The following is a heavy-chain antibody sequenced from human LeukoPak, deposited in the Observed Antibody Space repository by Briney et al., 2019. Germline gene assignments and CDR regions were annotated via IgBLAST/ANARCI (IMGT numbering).Heavy chain of an antibody. CDR3: AKDKYYGTGTYRELDY. CDR2: IIGDGGGT. J-gene: IGHJ4*02. Sequence: GGSLRLSCAASGFTFDDYAMHWVRQAPGKGLQWVSLIIGDGGGTYHADSVKGRFTISRDNSKNSLYLQMNSLKTEDTALYFCAKDKYYGTGTYRELDYWGQGTLVTVSS. V-gene: IGHV3-43*02. CDR1: GFTFDDYA. D-gene: IGHD3-10*01.